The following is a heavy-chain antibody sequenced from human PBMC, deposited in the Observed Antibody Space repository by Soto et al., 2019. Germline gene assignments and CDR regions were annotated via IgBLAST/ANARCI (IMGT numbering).Heavy chain of an antibody. V-gene: IGHV5-51*01. Sequence: PGESLKISCKAFGYGFTSYWIGWVRQMPGHGLEWMGIIYPGDSDTRYSPSFQGQVIISVDKSISTAYLQWSTLKASDTAMYYCARQVRSLYSSDWYGNAFDFWGQGTMVTVSS. CDR2: IYPGDSDT. D-gene: IGHD6-13*01. CDR3: ARQVRSLYSSDWYGNAFDF. J-gene: IGHJ3*01. CDR1: GYGFTSYW.